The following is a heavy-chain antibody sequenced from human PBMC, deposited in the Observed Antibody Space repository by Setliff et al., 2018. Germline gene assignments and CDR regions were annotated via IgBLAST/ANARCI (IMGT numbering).Heavy chain of an antibody. J-gene: IGHJ6*03. CDR1: GFTFSSYA. D-gene: IGHD6-13*01. CDR3: AKVRSSAWSIVYYYMDV. V-gene: IGHV3-23*01. Sequence: GASLTISCAASGFTFSSYAMNWVRQAPGKGLEWVSAISGSGGSTYYADSVKGRFTISRDNSKNTLYLQMNSLRAEDTAVYYCAKVRSSAWSIVYYYMDVWGKGTTVTVSS. CDR2: ISGSGGST.